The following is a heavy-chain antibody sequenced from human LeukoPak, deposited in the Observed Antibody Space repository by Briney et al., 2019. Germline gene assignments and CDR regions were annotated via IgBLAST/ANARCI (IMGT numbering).Heavy chain of an antibody. V-gene: IGHV3-30*18. Sequence: PGGSLRLSCAASGFTFSSYGMHWVRQAPGKGLEWEAVISYDGSNKYYADSVKGRFTISRDNSKNTLYLQMNSLRAEDTAVYYCAKDYDGDFDYWGQGTLVTVSS. CDR1: GFTFSSYG. J-gene: IGHJ4*02. D-gene: IGHD3-16*01. CDR2: ISYDGSNK. CDR3: AKDYDGDFDY.